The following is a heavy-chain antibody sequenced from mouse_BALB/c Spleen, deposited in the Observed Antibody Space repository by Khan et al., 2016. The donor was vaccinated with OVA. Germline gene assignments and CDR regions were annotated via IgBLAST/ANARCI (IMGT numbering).Heavy chain of an antibody. CDR3: ARVYGGDFDY. CDR2: ISYSGNT. Sequence: QLEESGPGLVKPSQSLSLTCTVTGYSITSDYVWNWIRQFPGNKLEWMGFISYSGNTNYNPSLKSRISITRDTSKNQFFLQLNSVTTEDTATYYCARVYGGDFDYWGQGTTLTVSS. CDR1: GYSITSDYV. D-gene: IGHD1-1*01. V-gene: IGHV3-2*02. J-gene: IGHJ2*01.